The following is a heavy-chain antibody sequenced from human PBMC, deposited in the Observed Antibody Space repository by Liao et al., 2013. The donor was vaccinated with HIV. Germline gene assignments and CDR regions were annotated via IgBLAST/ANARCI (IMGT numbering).Heavy chain of an antibody. CDR3: ARVGMTTITGYYYYIDV. CDR2: ISTSGNT. J-gene: IGHJ6*03. CDR1: GGSISSYY. Sequence: QVQLQESGPGLVKPSETLSLTCTVSGGSISSYYWNWIRQPAGKGLEWIGRISTSGNTNYNPSLKSRVTISVDTSKRQFSLQLSFVTAADTAVYYCARVGMTTITGYYYYIDVWGKGTTVTVSS. V-gene: IGHV4-4*07. D-gene: IGHD5-24*01.